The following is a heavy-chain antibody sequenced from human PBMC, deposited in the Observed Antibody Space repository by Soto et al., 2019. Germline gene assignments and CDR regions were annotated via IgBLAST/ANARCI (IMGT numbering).Heavy chain of an antibody. J-gene: IGHJ6*02. CDR2: MNPNSGNT. D-gene: IGHD3-22*01. Sequence: ASVKVSCKASGYTFTSYDINWVRQATGQGLEWMGWMNPNSGNTGYAQKFQGRVTMTRNTSISTAYMELSSLRSEDTAVYYCASVSYDSSGYYYYYYGMDVWGQGTTVTVSS. CDR1: GYTFTSYD. V-gene: IGHV1-8*01. CDR3: ASVSYDSSGYYYYYYGMDV.